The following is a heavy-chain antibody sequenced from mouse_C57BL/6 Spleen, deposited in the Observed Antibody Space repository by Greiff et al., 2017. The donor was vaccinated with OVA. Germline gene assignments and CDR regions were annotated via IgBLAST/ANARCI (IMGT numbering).Heavy chain of an antibody. CDR2: ISSGSSTI. CDR3: ARGGYYDYDGGFAY. V-gene: IGHV5-17*01. J-gene: IGHJ3*01. D-gene: IGHD2-4*01. CDR1: GFTFSDYG. Sequence: EVKVVESGGGLVKPGGSLKLSCAASGFTFSDYGMHWVRQAPEKGLEWVAYISSGSSTIYYADTVKGRFTISRDNAKNTLFLQMTSLRSEDTAMYYGARGGYYDYDGGFAYWGQGTLVTVSA.